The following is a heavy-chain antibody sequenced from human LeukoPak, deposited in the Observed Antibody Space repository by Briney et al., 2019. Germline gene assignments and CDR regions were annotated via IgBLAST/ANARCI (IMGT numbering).Heavy chain of an antibody. CDR2: IYSGDNT. CDR1: GFTFSSYA. CDR3: ARDTDNSGWHQFDY. D-gene: IGHD6-19*01. Sequence: GRSLRLSCAASGFTFSSYAMSWVRQAPGKGLEWVSIIYSGDNTYYADSVKGRFTISRDNSKKTLYLQMNSLRAEDTAVYYCARDTDNSGWHQFDYWGRGTLVTVSS. J-gene: IGHJ4*02. V-gene: IGHV3-66*01.